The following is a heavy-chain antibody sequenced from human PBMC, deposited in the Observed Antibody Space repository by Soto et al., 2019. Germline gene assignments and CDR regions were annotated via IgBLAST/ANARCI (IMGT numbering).Heavy chain of an antibody. CDR1: GYTFTTYY. D-gene: IGHD1-1*01. V-gene: IGHV1-46*03. Sequence: ASVKVSCKASGYTFTTYYIHWVRQAPGQGLEWMGIINPSSGSTSYAQRLQGRVTITRDTSTSTVYMELSSLRSEDTAVYYCAREGVGIKVHLFAFWGKGTRDTVSP. CDR2: INPSSGST. CDR3: AREGVGIKVHLFAF. J-gene: IGHJ4*02.